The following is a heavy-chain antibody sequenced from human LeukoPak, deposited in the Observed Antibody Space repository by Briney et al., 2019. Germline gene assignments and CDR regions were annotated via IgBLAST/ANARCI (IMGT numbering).Heavy chain of an antibody. CDR2: IYYSGST. Sequence: SETLSLTCTVSGGSISSSSYYWGWIRQPPGKGLEWIGSIYYSGSTYYNPSLKSRVTISVDTSKNQFSLKLSSVTAADTAVYYCARDDSGSYYPEYYFDYWGQGTLVTVSS. CDR1: GGSISSSSYY. D-gene: IGHD1-26*01. J-gene: IGHJ4*02. V-gene: IGHV4-39*07. CDR3: ARDDSGSYYPEYYFDY.